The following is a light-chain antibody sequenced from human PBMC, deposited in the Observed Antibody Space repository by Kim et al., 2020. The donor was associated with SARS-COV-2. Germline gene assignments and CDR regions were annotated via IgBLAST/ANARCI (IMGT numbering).Light chain of an antibody. J-gene: IGLJ3*02. CDR3: NSRDSSGNQV. Sequence: VALGQTGRITCQGDSLRSYYASWYQQKPGQAPVLVIYGKNNRPSGIPDRFSGSSSGNTASLTITGAQAEDEADYYCNSRDSSGNQVFGGGTKLTVL. CDR1: SLRSYY. V-gene: IGLV3-19*01. CDR2: GKN.